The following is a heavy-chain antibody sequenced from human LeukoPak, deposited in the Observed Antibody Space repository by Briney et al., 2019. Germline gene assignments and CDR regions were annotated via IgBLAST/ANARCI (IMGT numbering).Heavy chain of an antibody. CDR3: ARDGSSWGWVDY. J-gene: IGHJ4*02. CDR1: GGSLSSGDYY. Sequence: PSETLSLTCTVSGGSLSSGDYYWSWIRQPPGKGLEWIGYIYYSGSTYYNPSLKSRVTISVDTSKNQFSLKLSSVTAADTAVYYCARDGSSWGWVDYWGQGTLVTVSS. CDR2: IYYSGST. D-gene: IGHD6-13*01. V-gene: IGHV4-30-4*08.